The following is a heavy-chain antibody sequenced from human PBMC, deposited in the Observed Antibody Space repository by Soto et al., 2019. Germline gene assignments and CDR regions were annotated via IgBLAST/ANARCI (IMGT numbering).Heavy chain of an antibody. J-gene: IGHJ4*02. CDR2: ISSSGSTI. D-gene: IGHD2-21*01. CDR1: GFSFSSHS. Sequence: GGSLRLSCAASGFSFSSHSMKWVRQAPGKRLERVSYISSSGSTIYYADSVKGRFTISRDNAKNSLYLQMNSLRDDDTAVYYCARGRGYCGGTNCYLDYWGQGALVTVSS. CDR3: ARGRGYCGGTNCYLDY. V-gene: IGHV3-48*02.